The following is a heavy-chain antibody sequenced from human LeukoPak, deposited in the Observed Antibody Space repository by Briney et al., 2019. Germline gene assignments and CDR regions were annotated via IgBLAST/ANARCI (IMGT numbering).Heavy chain of an antibody. J-gene: IGHJ4*02. D-gene: IGHD6-13*01. V-gene: IGHV4-59*08. Sequence: PSETLSLTCTVSGGSISRDYWSWVRQPPGKRLEWIGYIYYSGRTDYNPSLQSRVTISIDPSKNQFSLKLSSVTAADTAVYYCARSPGGIAAAGTVYWGQGTLVTVSS. CDR2: IYYSGRT. CDR3: ARSPGGIAAAGTVY. CDR1: GGSISRDY.